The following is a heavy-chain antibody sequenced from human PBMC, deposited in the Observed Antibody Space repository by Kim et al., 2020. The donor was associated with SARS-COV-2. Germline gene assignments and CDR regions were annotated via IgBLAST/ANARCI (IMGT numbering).Heavy chain of an antibody. CDR2: IYHSGST. CDR3: ARGGDGFPVLLWFRESDYYYMDV. D-gene: IGHD3-10*01. CDR1: GGSISSSNW. Sequence: SETLSLTCAVSGGSISSSNWWSWVRQPPGKGLEWIGEIYHSGSTNYNPSLKSRVTISVDKSKNQFSLKLSSVTAADTAVYYCARGGDGFPVLLWFRESDYYYMDVWGKGTTVTVSS. V-gene: IGHV4-4*02. J-gene: IGHJ6*03.